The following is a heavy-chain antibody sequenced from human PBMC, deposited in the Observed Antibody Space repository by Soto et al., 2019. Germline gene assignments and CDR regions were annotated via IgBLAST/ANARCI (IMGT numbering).Heavy chain of an antibody. CDR2: ISSSSSTI. CDR1: GFTFSSYS. D-gene: IGHD2-15*01. J-gene: IGHJ6*02. Sequence: HPGGSLRLSCAASGFTFSSYSMNWVRQAPGKGLEWVSYISSSSSTIYYADSVKGRFTISRDNAKNSLYLQMNSLRAEDTAVYYCARDGQGGGTLQNYYGMDVWGQGTTVTVSS. V-gene: IGHV3-48*01. CDR3: ARDGQGGGTLQNYYGMDV.